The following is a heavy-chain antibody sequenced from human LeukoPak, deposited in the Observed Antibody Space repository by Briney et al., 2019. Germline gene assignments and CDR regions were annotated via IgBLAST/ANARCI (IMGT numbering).Heavy chain of an antibody. V-gene: IGHV1-46*01. CDR1: GGTFSSYA. Sequence: ASVKVSCKASGGTFSSYAISWVRQAPGQGLEWMGVINPSDGTTGDAQRFQGRVTMTRDTSTSTIYMELSSLTSDDTAVYFCARGGYYDSSGPWGQGTLVTVSS. CDR2: INPSDGTT. CDR3: ARGGYYDSSGP. D-gene: IGHD3-22*01. J-gene: IGHJ4*02.